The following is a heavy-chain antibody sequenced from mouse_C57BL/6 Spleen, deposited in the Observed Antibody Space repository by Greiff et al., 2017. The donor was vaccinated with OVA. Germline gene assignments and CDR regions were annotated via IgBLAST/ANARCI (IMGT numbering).Heavy chain of an antibody. Sequence: EVKLVESGGGLVKPGGSLKLSCAASGFTFSDYGMHWVRQAPEKGLEWVAYISRGSSTIYYADTVKGRFTISRDNAKNTLFLQMTSLRSEDTAMYYCARQAMDYWGQGTSVTVSS. CDR3: ARQAMDY. J-gene: IGHJ4*01. V-gene: IGHV5-17*01. CDR1: GFTFSDYG. CDR2: ISRGSSTI.